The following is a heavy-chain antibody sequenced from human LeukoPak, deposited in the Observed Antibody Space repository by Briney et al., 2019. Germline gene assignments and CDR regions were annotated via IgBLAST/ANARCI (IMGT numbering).Heavy chain of an antibody. CDR3: ARDSRLGANYWYFDL. CDR1: RFTFSSYS. J-gene: IGHJ2*01. CDR2: ISSSSSYI. V-gene: IGHV3-21*01. D-gene: IGHD7-27*01. Sequence: PGGSLRLSCAASRFTFSSYSMNWVRQAPGKGLEWVSSISSSSSYIYYADSVKGRFTISRDNAKNSLYLQMNSLRAEDTAVYYCARDSRLGANYWYFDLWGRGTLVTVSS.